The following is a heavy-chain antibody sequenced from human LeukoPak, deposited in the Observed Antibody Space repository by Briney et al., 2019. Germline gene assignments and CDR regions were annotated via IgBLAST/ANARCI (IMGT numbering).Heavy chain of an antibody. V-gene: IGHV3-30*04. CDR1: GFAFSIDA. D-gene: IGHD6-19*01. Sequence: GRSLRLSCSASGFAFSIDAMHWVRQAPGRGLGWLAVISYDGSNAEHAESVRGRFTISRDNSNNTLFLQMNSLKPEDKAVYYCARDLVYSSGWFAGELDHWGLGTLVIVSS. CDR3: ARDLVYSSGWFAGELDH. CDR2: ISYDGSNA. J-gene: IGHJ4*02.